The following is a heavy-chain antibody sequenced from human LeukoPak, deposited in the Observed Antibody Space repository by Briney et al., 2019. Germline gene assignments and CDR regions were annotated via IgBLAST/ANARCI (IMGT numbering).Heavy chain of an antibody. CDR1: GYTFTSYG. D-gene: IGHD3-10*01. CDR3: ARGVNYYGSGSYEGPNWFDP. J-gene: IGHJ5*02. V-gene: IGHV1-8*02. Sequence: SASVKVSCKASGYTFTSYGISWVRQAPGQGLEWMGWMNPNSGNTGYAQKFQGRVTMTRNTSISTAYMELSSLRSEDTAVYYCARGVNYYGSGSYEGPNWFDPWGQGTLVTVSS. CDR2: MNPNSGNT.